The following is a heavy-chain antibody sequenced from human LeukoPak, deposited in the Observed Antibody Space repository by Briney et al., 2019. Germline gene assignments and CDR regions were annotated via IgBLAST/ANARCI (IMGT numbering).Heavy chain of an antibody. J-gene: IGHJ4*02. V-gene: IGHV3-23*01. D-gene: IGHD3-10*01. Sequence: GGSLRLSCAASGFTFGTYAMSWVRQAPGKGLEWISAISGSGGSTYYADSVKGRFTISRDNSKNTLYLQMSDLRAEDTAVYYCAKITVATTPNYWGQGTLVTVSS. CDR3: AKITVATTPNY. CDR2: ISGSGGST. CDR1: GFTFGTYA.